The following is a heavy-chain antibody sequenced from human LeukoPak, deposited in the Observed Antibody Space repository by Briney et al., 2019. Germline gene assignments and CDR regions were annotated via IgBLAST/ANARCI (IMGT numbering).Heavy chain of an antibody. J-gene: IGHJ5*02. D-gene: IGHD6-19*01. V-gene: IGHV3-48*04. CDR1: GFTFSSYS. CDR2: ISSSSSTI. CDR3: ARDDISGWYYP. Sequence: GGSLRLSCAASGFTFSSYSMNRVRQAPGKGLEWVSYISSSSSTIYYADSVKGRFTISRDNAKNSLYLQMTTLRAEDTGVYYCARDDISGWYYPWGQGTLVTVSS.